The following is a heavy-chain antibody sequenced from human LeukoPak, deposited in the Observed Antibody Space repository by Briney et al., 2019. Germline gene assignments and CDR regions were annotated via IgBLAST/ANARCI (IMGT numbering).Heavy chain of an antibody. J-gene: IGHJ4*02. CDR1: GGSFSGYY. Sequence: SETLSLTCAVYGGSFSGYYWSWIRQPPGKGLEWIGEINHSGSTNYNPSLKSRVTISVDTSKNQFSLKLSSVTAADTAVYYCARRNGDYFGYWGQGTLVTVSS. CDR3: ARRNGDYFGY. CDR2: INHSGST. D-gene: IGHD1-1*01. V-gene: IGHV4-34*01.